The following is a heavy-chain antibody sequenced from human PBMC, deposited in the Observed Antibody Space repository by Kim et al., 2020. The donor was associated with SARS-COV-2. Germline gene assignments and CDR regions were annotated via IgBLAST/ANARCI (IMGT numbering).Heavy chain of an antibody. V-gene: IGHV3-23*01. J-gene: IGHJ6*02. CDR2: ISGSGGST. CDR1: GFTFSSYA. Sequence: GGSLRLSCAASGFTFSSYAMSWVRQAPGKGLEWVSAISGSGGSTYYADSVKGRFTISRDNSKNTLYLQMNSLRAEDTAVYYCAKDWLEGGGYNDNYYYGMDVWGQGTTVTVSS. D-gene: IGHD3-16*01. CDR3: AKDWLEGGGYNDNYYYGMDV.